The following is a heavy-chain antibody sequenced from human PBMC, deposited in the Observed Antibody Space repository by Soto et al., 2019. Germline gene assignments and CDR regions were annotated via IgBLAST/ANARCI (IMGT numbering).Heavy chain of an antibody. CDR3: ARGLYCGGGCYSHFDS. CDR1: GGTFSNYP. J-gene: IGHJ4*02. Sequence: VQLVQSGAEVKKPGSSVKVSCKASGGTFSNYPFIWVRQAPGQGLDWMGGIIPIFGTTDYGQRFQGRVTITEDESTNTAYMELSSLRSDDTAVYYCARGLYCGGGCYSHFDSWGQGTLVTVSS. CDR2: IIPIFGTT. D-gene: IGHD2-21*02. V-gene: IGHV1-69*01.